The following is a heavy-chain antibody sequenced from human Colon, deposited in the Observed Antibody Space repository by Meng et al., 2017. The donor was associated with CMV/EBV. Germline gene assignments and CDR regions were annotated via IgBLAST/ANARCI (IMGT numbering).Heavy chain of an antibody. D-gene: IGHD3-3*01. V-gene: IGHV5-51*01. CDR3: AGISDFWSGKNWFDP. Sequence: GESLKIFCKASEYNFTNYWIGWVRQLPGKGLEWMGIIYFGGSDIRYSPSFRGQVTISADKFISTAYLQWSSLKASDTAIYYCAGISDFWSGKNWFDPWGQGTLVTVSS. CDR2: IYFGGSDI. J-gene: IGHJ5*02. CDR1: EYNFTNYW.